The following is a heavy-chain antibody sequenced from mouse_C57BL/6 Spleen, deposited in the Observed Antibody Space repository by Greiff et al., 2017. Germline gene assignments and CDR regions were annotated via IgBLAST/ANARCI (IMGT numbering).Heavy chain of an antibody. CDR1: GFTFSSYA. CDR2: ISDGGSYT. CDR3: ARDQSNYFDY. D-gene: IGHD1-3*01. V-gene: IGHV5-4*01. Sequence: EVKLMESGGGLVKPGGSLKLSCAASGFTFSSYAMSWVRQTPEKRLEWVATISDGGSYTYYPDNVKGRFTISRDNAKNNLYLQMSHLKSEDTAMYYCARDQSNYFDYWGQGTTLTVSS. J-gene: IGHJ2*01.